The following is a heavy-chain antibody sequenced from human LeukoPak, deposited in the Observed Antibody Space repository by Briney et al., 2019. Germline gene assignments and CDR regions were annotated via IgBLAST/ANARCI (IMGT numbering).Heavy chain of an antibody. CDR3: AREGRPTVTTFFSSGNGNWFDP. CDR1: GYTFTGYY. CDR2: INPNSGGT. D-gene: IGHD4-11*01. J-gene: IGHJ5*02. V-gene: IGHV1-2*02. Sequence: ASVKVSCKASGYTFTGYYMHWVRQAPGQGLEWMGWINPNSGGTNYAQKFQGRVTMTRDTSISTAYMELSRLRSDDTAVYYCAREGRPTVTTFFSSGNGNWFDPWGQGTLVTVSS.